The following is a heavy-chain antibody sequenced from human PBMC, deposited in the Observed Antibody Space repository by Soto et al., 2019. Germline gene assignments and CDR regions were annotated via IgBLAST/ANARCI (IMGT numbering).Heavy chain of an antibody. CDR1: GGSVSSSNYY. J-gene: IGHJ2*01. CDR3: ASRDGDRRYFDL. V-gene: IGHV4-61*01. CDR2: IYYSGST. Sequence: SETLSLTCTVSGGSVSSSNYYWSWIRQSPAKGLEWIGYIYYSGSTNYNPPLKSRVTISVDTSKNQLSLNLNSVTAADTAVYYCASRDGDRRYFDLWGRGTLVTVSS.